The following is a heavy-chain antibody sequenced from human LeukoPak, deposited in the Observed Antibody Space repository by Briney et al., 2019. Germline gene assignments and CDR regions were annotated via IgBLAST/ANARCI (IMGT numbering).Heavy chain of an antibody. Sequence: SVKVSCKASGGTFSSYAISWVRQAPGQGLEWMGGIIPIFGTANYAQKFQGRATITADESTSTAYMELSSLRSEDTAVYYCARVFDWNDAEYYFDYWGQGTLVTVSS. J-gene: IGHJ4*02. CDR3: ARVFDWNDAEYYFDY. V-gene: IGHV1-69*13. D-gene: IGHD1-1*01. CDR2: IIPIFGTA. CDR1: GGTFSSYA.